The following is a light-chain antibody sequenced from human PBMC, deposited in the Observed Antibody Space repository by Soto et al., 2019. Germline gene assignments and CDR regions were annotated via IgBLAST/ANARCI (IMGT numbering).Light chain of an antibody. CDR1: HPISNY. CDR2: GAS. CDR3: QQTYATPIT. Sequence: DIPMTHSPSSLSASVGDRVTITCRASHPISNYLNWYQHRPGKAPKLLIYGASTLQSGVPSRFSGSESGTDFTLTITSLQPEDCATYYCQQTYATPITFGQGTRLEIK. J-gene: IGKJ5*01. V-gene: IGKV1-39*01.